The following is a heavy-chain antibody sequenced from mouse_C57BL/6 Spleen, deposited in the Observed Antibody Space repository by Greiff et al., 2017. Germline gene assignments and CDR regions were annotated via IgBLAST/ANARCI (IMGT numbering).Heavy chain of an antibody. D-gene: IGHD2-13*01. CDR2: IDPSDSYT. J-gene: IGHJ1*03. V-gene: IGHV1-69*01. Sequence: QVQLQQPGAELVMPGASVKLSCKASGYTFTSYWMPWVKQRPGQGLEWIGEIDPSDSYTNYNQKFTGKSTLTVDKSSSTAYMQLSSLTSEDSAVYYWARGVSLWYFDVWGTGTTVTVSS. CDR3: ARGVSLWYFDV. CDR1: GYTFTSYW.